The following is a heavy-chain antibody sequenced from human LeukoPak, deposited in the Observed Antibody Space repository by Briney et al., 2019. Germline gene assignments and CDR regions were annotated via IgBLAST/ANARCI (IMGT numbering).Heavy chain of an antibody. CDR1: GGSISSSSYY. Sequence: SETLSLTCTVSGGSISSSSYYWGWIRQPPGKGLEWIGSIYYSGSTYYNPSLKSRVTISVDSSKNQFSLKLSSVTAADTAVYYCARRGSSWSTRNYFDYWGQGTLVTVSS. CDR2: IYYSGST. V-gene: IGHV4-39*01. CDR3: ARRGSSWSTRNYFDY. D-gene: IGHD6-13*01. J-gene: IGHJ4*02.